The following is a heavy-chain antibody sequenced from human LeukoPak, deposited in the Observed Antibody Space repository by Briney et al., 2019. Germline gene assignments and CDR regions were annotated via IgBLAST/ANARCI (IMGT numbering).Heavy chain of an antibody. CDR2: IYPGDSTT. Sequence: RGESLKISCKGSGYSFTSYWIGRVRQMPGKGLEWMGIIYPGDSTTRYSPSFQGQVTISVDKSISTAYLQWHTLKASDTATYYCARLYCRGGACYGGWFDPWGQGTLVTVSS. J-gene: IGHJ5*02. CDR3: ARLYCRGGACYGGWFDP. V-gene: IGHV5-51*01. CDR1: GYSFTSYW. D-gene: IGHD2-15*01.